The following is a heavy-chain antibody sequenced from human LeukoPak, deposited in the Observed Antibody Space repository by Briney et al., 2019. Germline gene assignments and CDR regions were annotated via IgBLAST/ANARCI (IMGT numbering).Heavy chain of an antibody. Sequence: ASVKVSCKASGDSFTNYYMHWVRQAPGQGREWMGWINPKSGGTNYEQTFQGRGTMTRDTSIRTAYMEMSRLRGDEPAVYYCARIAIGGGEWHFDSWGQGTLVTVSS. CDR3: ARIAIGGGEWHFDS. V-gene: IGHV1-2*02. J-gene: IGHJ4*02. D-gene: IGHD3-16*01. CDR2: INPKSGGT. CDR1: GDSFTNYY.